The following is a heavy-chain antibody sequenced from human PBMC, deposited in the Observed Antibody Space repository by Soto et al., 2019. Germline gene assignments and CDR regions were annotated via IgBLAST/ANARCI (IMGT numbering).Heavy chain of an antibody. CDR3: AKDTYYHDSSGFYVFDY. CDR2: TSYDGRNN. Sequence: QVQLVESGGGVVQPGRSLRLSCAASGSIFSSYGMHWVRQAPGKGLEWVAVTSYDGRNNNYADSVRGRFTISRDNSKNTLYLQMNSLSAEDTAVYYCAKDTYYHDSSGFYVFDYWGQGAPVTVSS. J-gene: IGHJ4*02. D-gene: IGHD3-22*01. V-gene: IGHV3-30*18. CDR1: GSIFSSYG.